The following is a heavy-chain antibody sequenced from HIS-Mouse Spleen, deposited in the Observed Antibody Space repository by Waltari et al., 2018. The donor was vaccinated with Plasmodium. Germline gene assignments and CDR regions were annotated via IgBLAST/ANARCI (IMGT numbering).Heavy chain of an antibody. CDR1: GFTFSSYW. J-gene: IGHJ2*01. Sequence: EVQLVESGGGLVQPGGSLRLSCAASGFTFSSYWMSWVRQAPGKGREGVANIKQDGSEKYYVDSVKGRFTISRDNAKNSLYLQMNSLRSDDTAVYYCASFRLDLWGRGTLVTVSS. CDR3: ASFRLDL. CDR2: IKQDGSEK. V-gene: IGHV3-7*03.